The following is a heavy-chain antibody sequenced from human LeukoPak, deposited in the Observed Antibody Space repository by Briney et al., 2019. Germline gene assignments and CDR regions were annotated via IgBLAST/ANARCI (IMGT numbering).Heavy chain of an antibody. CDR2: IYYNGST. D-gene: IGHD3-3*01. CDR3: ARTIVGIFGVVIRFDY. Sequence: PSETLSLTCTVSGGSISSYYWSWIRQPPGKGLEWIGYIYYNGSTNYNPSLKSRVTISVDTSKNQFSLKLSSVTAADTAVYYCARTIVGIFGVVIRFDYWGQGTLVNVSS. J-gene: IGHJ4*02. V-gene: IGHV4-59*01. CDR1: GGSISSYY.